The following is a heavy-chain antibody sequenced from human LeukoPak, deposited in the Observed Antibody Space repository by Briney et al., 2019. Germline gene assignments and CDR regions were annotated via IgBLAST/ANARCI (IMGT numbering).Heavy chain of an antibody. Sequence: GGSLKISCKGSGYSFTSYWIGLVRQMPGKGLGGMGIIYPCDSDTRYSSYFQGKVTISADKSIRLAYLQWSSLKASDTAMYYCARPVAGTYYYMAVWGKGTKVNVS. CDR3: ARPVAGTYYYMAV. D-gene: IGHD6-19*01. CDR1: GYSFTSYW. V-gene: IGHV5-51*01. CDR2: IYPCDSDT. J-gene: IGHJ6*03.